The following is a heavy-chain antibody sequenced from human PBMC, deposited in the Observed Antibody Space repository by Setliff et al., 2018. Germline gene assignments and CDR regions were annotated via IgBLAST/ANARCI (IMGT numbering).Heavy chain of an antibody. CDR3: AKDGGEVY. J-gene: IGHJ4*02. CDR1: GYIFTYYA. Sequence: ASVKVSCKASGYIFTYYAIHWVRQAPGQGLEWMGRINPNSGGTNYAQKFQGRVTMTRDTSISTAYMELSRLTSDDTAVYYCAKDGGEVYWGQGTLVTVSS. CDR2: INPNSGGT. D-gene: IGHD2-21*01. V-gene: IGHV1-2*06.